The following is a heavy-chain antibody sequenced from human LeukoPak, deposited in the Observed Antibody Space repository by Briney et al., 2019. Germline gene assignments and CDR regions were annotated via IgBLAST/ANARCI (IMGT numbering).Heavy chain of an antibody. J-gene: IGHJ1*01. D-gene: IGHD3-10*01. V-gene: IGHV3-48*02. CDR3: ARAIRSGTFYLAF. Sequence: PGGSLRLSCAASGFTFSSYSMNWVRQAPGRGLEWVSYISTSNDTIYYADSVKGRFTISRDSAKNSLYLQMNSLRDEDTAVYYCARAIRSGTFYLAFWGQGTLVTVSS. CDR2: ISTSNDTI. CDR1: GFTFSSYS.